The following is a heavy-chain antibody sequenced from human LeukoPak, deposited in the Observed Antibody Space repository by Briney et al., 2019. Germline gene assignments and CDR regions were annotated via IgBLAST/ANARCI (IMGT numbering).Heavy chain of an antibody. CDR2: ISYDGSNK. J-gene: IGHJ4*02. CDR1: GFTFSDEY. V-gene: IGHV3-30*18. Sequence: GGSLRLSCAASGFTFSDEYMSWVRQAPGKGLEWVAVISYDGSNKYYADSVKGRFTISRDNSKNTLYLQMNSLRAEDTAIYYCAKERSFGTWLGDYWGQGTLVTVSS. D-gene: IGHD2/OR15-2a*01. CDR3: AKERSFGTWLGDY.